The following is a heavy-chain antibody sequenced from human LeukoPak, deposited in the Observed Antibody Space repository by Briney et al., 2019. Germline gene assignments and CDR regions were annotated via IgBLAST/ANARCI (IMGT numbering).Heavy chain of an antibody. V-gene: IGHV4-61*02. CDR3: ARGSSTWYGLYYFDY. D-gene: IGHD6-13*01. CDR2: IYTSGST. Sequence: SETLSLTYTVSGGSISSGSYYWSWIRQPAGKGLAWIGRIYTSGSTNYNPSLKSRVTISVDTSKNQFSLKLSSVTAADTAVYYCARGSSTWYGLYYFDYWSQGTLVTVSS. J-gene: IGHJ4*02. CDR1: GGSISSGSYY.